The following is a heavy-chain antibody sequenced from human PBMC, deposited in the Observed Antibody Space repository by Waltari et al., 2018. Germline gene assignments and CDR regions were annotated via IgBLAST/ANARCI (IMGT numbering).Heavy chain of an antibody. D-gene: IGHD4-4*01. V-gene: IGHV1-24*01. J-gene: IGHJ6*02. CDR2: FDPEDGET. CDR1: GYTLTELS. Sequence: QVQLVQSGAEVKKPGASVKVSCKVSGYTLTELSMPWVRQAPGKGLEWMGGFDPEDGETIYAQKFQGRVTMTEDTSTDTAYMELSSLRSEDTAVYYCATTLFPTVTTRYYYYYGMDVWGQGTTVTVSS. CDR3: ATTLFPTVTTRYYYYYGMDV.